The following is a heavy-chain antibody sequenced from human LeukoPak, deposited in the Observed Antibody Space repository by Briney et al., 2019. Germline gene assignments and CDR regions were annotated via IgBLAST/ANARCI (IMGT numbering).Heavy chain of an antibody. J-gene: IGHJ4*02. CDR1: GGSISGHY. CDR3: ARGPAASGYFDS. Sequence: KTSETLSLTCTVSGGSISGHYWSRLRQPAGKGLEWIGHIYSDGSFNYSPSHKSRVTMSVDTSKNQFSLRLYSVTAADTAVFYCARGPAASGYFDSWDQGTLVTVSS. V-gene: IGHV4-4*07. CDR2: IYSDGSF. D-gene: IGHD6-13*01.